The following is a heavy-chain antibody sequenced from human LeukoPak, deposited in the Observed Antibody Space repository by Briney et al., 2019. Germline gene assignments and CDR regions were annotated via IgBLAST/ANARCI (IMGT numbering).Heavy chain of an antibody. CDR3: ASSPYYDFWSGYLPPFDY. D-gene: IGHD3-3*01. V-gene: IGHV3-66*02. J-gene: IGHJ4*02. CDR2: IYSGGST. Sequence: PGGSLRLSCAASGFTVSSNYMSWVRQAPGKGLEWVSVIYSGGSTYYADSVKGRFTISRDNSKNTLYLQMNSLRAEDTAVYYCASSPYYDFWSGYLPPFDYWGQGTLVTVSS. CDR1: GFTVSSNY.